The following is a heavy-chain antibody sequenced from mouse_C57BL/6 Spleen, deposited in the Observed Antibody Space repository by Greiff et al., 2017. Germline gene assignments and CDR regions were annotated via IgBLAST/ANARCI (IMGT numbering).Heavy chain of an antibody. D-gene: IGHD4-1*01. J-gene: IGHJ4*01. V-gene: IGHV5-4*01. CDR1: GFNFSSYA. CDR2: ISDGGSYT. CDR3: AREAVGRARGY. Sequence: EVQLVESGGGLVKPGGSLKLSCAASGFNFSSYAMSWVRQTPEKRLEWVATISDGGSYTYYPANVQGRFTISRDHAKHNLYLQMSHLKSDDTAMYYCAREAVGRARGYWGQGTSVTVSS.